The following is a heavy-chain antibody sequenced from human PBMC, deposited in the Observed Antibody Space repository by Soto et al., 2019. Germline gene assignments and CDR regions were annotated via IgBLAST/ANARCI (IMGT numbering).Heavy chain of an antibody. V-gene: IGHV1-18*04. J-gene: IGHJ6*02. CDR2: ISAYNGNT. CDR1: GYTFTSYG. Sequence: QVQLVQSGAEVKKPGASVKVSCKASGYTFTSYGIGWVRQAPGQGLEWMGWISAYNGNTNYAQKLQGRVTMTTDTSTSTAYMELRSLRSDDTAVYYCARDGGSSTYYYYYGMDVWGQGTTVTVSS. D-gene: IGHD1-26*01. CDR3: ARDGGSSTYYYYYGMDV.